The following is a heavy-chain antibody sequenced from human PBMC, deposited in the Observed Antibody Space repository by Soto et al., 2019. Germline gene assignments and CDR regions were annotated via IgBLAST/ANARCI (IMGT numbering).Heavy chain of an antibody. CDR1: GGSLSTNP. CDR3: ARRDSGGLFRFFDS. J-gene: IGHJ4*02. D-gene: IGHD2-15*01. CDR2: TGSGTGPG. V-gene: IGHV1-69*06. Sequence: SVKVSCKASGGSLSTNPISWVRQAPGQGLEWMGGTGSGTGPGNNAQKFQGRLTVTADKSTSTVYMELTNLSSEDTAVYYCARRDSGGLFRFFDSWGQGTLVTVYS.